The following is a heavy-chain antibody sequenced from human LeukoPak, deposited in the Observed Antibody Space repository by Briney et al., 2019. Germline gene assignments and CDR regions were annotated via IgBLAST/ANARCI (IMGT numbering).Heavy chain of an antibody. CDR1: GGSISSGGYS. CDR3: ARGTAAAGFDWFDP. CDR2: IYHSGST. D-gene: IGHD6-13*01. J-gene: IGHJ5*02. V-gene: IGHV4-30-2*01. Sequence: PSETLSLTCAVSGGSISSGGYSWSWIRQPPGXXXXXXGYIYHSGSTXXNPSLKSRVTISVDRSKNQFSLKLSSVTAADTAVYYCARGTAAAGFDWFDPWGQGTLVTVSS.